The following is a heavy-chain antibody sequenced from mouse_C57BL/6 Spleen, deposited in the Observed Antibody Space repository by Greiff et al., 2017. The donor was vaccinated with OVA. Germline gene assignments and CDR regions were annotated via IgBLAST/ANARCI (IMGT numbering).Heavy chain of an antibody. CDR2: ISDGGSYT. CDR3: ARPSYDYDEAWFAY. D-gene: IGHD2-4*01. CDR1: GFTFSSYA. Sequence: EVKLVESGGGLVKPGGSLKLSCAASGFTFSSYAMSWVRQTPEKRLEWVATISDGGSYTYYPDNVKGRFTISRDNAKNNLYLQMSHLKSEDTAMYYCARPSYDYDEAWFAYWGQGTLVTVSA. V-gene: IGHV5-4*03. J-gene: IGHJ3*01.